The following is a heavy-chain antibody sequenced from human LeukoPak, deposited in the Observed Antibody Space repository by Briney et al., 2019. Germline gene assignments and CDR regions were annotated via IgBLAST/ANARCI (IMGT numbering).Heavy chain of an antibody. CDR2: ISGSGTNT. D-gene: IGHD6-19*01. CDR1: GFTFNIYD. V-gene: IGHV3-23*01. Sequence: GGTLRLSCAASGFTFNIYDMTWVRQAPGKGLEWVSTISGSGTNTYHADSVKGRFTISRDNSKNTLYLQMNSLRAEDTAVYYCAKVKYSSGWYFDYWGQGTLVTVSS. CDR3: AKVKYSSGWYFDY. J-gene: IGHJ4*02.